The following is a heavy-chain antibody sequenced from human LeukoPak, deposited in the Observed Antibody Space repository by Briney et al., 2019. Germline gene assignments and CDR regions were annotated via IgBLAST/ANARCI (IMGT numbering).Heavy chain of an antibody. J-gene: IGHJ4*02. CDR2: IRSKAYGGTT. D-gene: IGHD2-15*01. V-gene: IGHV3-49*04. CDR1: GFTFGDYA. Sequence: GGSLRLSCTASGFTFGDYAMSWVRQAPGKGLEWVGFIRSKAYGGTTEYAASVKGRFTISRDDSKSIAYLQMDSLKTEDTAVYYCAKDLFYYCSGGSCYNVYWGQGTLVTVSS. CDR3: AKDLFYYCSGGSCYNVY.